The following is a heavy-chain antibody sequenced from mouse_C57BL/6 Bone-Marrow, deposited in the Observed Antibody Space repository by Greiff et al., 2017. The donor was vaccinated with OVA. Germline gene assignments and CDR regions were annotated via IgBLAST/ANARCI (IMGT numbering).Heavy chain of an antibody. D-gene: IGHD2-4*01. CDR1: GYTFTSYW. CDR2: MYPSDSET. V-gene: IGHV1-61*01. J-gene: IGHJ2*01. Sequence: VQLQQPGAELVRPGSSVKLSCKASGYTFTSYWMDWVKQRPGQGLEWIGNMYPSDSETHYNQKFKDKATLTVDKSSSTAYMQLSSLTSEDSAVYYCARRLITVDYWGQGTTLTVSS. CDR3: ARRLITVDY.